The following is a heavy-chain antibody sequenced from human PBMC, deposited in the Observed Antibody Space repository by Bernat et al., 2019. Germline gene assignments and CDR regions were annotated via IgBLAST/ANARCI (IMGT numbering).Heavy chain of an antibody. CDR1: GFTFSKYW. V-gene: IGHV3-74*01. Sequence: EVQLVESGGGLVQPGGSLRLSCEVSGFTFSKYWMHWFHQAPGKGLVWVSRIHSDGTTIYADSVKGRFTMSRENAKSTLYLQMNSLSAEDTAVYYCARGPDIPATSSFTHGMDVWGQGTTVTVSS. J-gene: IGHJ6*02. D-gene: IGHD2-2*01. CDR3: ARGPDIPATSSFTHGMDV. CDR2: IHSDGTT.